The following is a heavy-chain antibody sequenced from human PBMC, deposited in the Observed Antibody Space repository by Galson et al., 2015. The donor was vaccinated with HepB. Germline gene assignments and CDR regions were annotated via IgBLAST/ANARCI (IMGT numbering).Heavy chain of an antibody. Sequence: SLRLSCAASGFTFDDYAMHWVRQAPGKGLEWVSLISWDGGSTYYADSVKGRFTISRDNSKNSLYLQMNSLRAEDTALYYCAKADYYDSSGYPSYYYYGMDVWGQGTTVTVSS. J-gene: IGHJ6*02. CDR2: ISWDGGST. D-gene: IGHD3-22*01. CDR3: AKADYYDSSGYPSYYYYGMDV. V-gene: IGHV3-43D*04. CDR1: GFTFDDYA.